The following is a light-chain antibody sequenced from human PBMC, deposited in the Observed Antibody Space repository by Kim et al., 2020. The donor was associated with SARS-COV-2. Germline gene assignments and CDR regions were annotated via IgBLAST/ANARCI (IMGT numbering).Light chain of an antibody. J-gene: IGLJ2*01. CDR1: SSDVGGYNY. CDR2: DVS. Sequence: QSALTQPRSVSGSPGQSVTISCTGTSSDVGGYNYVSWYQQRPGKAPKLMIYDVSKRPSGVPDRFSGSKSGNTASLTISGLQAEDEADYYCCSYAGGYSHVLFGGGTQLTVL. CDR3: CSYAGGYSHVL. V-gene: IGLV2-11*01.